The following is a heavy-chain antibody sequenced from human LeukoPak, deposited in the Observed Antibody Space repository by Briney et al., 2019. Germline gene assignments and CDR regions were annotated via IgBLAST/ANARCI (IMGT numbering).Heavy chain of an antibody. J-gene: IGHJ4*02. CDR3: ARHEVAWKVFDY. CDR1: GGSISSSSYY. D-gene: IGHD1-1*01. V-gene: IGHV4-39*01. CDR2: IYYSGST. Sequence: SETLSLTCTVSGGSISSSSYYWGWIRQPPGKGLEWIGSIYYSGSTYYNPSPKSRVTISVDTSKNQFSLKLSSVTAADTAVYYCARHEVAWKVFDYWGQGTLVTVSS.